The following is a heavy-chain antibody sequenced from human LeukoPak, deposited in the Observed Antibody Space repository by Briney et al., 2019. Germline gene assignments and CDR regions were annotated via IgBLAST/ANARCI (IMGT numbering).Heavy chain of an antibody. D-gene: IGHD2-15*01. CDR3: ARPAGLLRVKAAFDP. V-gene: IGHV4-34*01. J-gene: IGHJ5*01. CDR1: GGSFSGYY. CDR2: INHSGST. Sequence: SETLSLTCAVYGGSFSGYYWSWIRQPPGKGLEWIGEINHSGSTNYNPSLKSRVTISVDTSKNQFSLKLSSVTAADTAVYYCARPAGLLRVKAAFDPWGQGTLVTVFS.